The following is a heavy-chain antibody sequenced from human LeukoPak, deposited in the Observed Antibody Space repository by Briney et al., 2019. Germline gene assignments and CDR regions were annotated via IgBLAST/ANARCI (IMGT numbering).Heavy chain of an antibody. CDR1: GFTFSSYW. J-gene: IGHJ4*02. D-gene: IGHD3-22*01. CDR2: INSDGSST. CDR3: AKVYYDNSGPLG. Sequence: GGSLRLSCAASGFTFSSYWMHWVRQAPGKGLVWVSRINSDGSSTSYADSVKGRFTISRDNAKNSLYLQMDSLRAEDTALYYCAKVYYDNSGPLGWGQGTLVTVSS. V-gene: IGHV3-74*01.